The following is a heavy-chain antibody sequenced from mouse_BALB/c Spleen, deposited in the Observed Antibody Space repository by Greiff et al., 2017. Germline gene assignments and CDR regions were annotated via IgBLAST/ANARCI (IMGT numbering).Heavy chain of an antibody. D-gene: IGHD2-1*01. Sequence: EVKLVESGAELVKPGASVKLSCTASGFNIKDTYMHWVKQRPEQGLEWIGRIDPANGNTKYDPKFQGKATITADTSSNTAYLQLSSLTSEDTAVYYCALYGNYDFDYWGQGTTLTVSS. CDR3: ALYGNYDFDY. V-gene: IGHV14-3*02. J-gene: IGHJ2*01. CDR1: GFNIKDTY. CDR2: IDPANGNT.